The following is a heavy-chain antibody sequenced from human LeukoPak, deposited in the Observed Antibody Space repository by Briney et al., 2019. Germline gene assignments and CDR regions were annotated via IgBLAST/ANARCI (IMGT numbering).Heavy chain of an antibody. CDR1: GGSISSSSYY. D-gene: IGHD2-21*02. J-gene: IGHJ5*02. CDR3: ASWCGGDCYPTDWFDP. CDR2: IYHSGST. V-gene: IGHV4-39*07. Sequence: PSETLSLTCTVSGGSISSSSYYWGWIRQPPGKGLEWIGGIYHSGSTYYNPSLKSRVTISVDTSKSQFSLKLSSVTAADTAVYYCASWCGGDCYPTDWFDPWGQGTLVTVSS.